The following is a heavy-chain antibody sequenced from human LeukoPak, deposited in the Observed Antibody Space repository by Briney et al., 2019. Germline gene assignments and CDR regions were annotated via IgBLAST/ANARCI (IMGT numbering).Heavy chain of an antibody. V-gene: IGHV3-74*01. D-gene: IGHD1-26*01. CDR3: ARDPHGGSGSDPHDAFDI. J-gene: IGHJ3*02. CDR2: IKSDGSKT. Sequence: GGSLRLSCAASGFTFRSYWMHWVRQAPGKGLVWVSRIKSDGSKTSYADSVKGRFTISRDNTKNTLYLQMNSLTAEDTAVYYCARDPHGGSGSDPHDAFDIWGQGTMVTVSS. CDR1: GFTFRSYW.